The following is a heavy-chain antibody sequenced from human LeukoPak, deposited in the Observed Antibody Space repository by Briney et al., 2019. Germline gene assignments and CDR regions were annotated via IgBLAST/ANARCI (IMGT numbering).Heavy chain of an antibody. CDR3: VREGLGGTPYRGNFDY. CDR1: GFSFSDCG. Sequence: PGGSLRLSCAASGFSFSDCGMHWVRQAPDKGLEWVALIWKDGGDKYYSVSVKGRFTISRDNSKNTLDLQMNSLSAEDTAIYYCVREGLGGTPYRGNFDYWGQGTLVTVSS. CDR2: IWKDGGDK. V-gene: IGHV3-33*01. D-gene: IGHD1-1*01. J-gene: IGHJ4*02.